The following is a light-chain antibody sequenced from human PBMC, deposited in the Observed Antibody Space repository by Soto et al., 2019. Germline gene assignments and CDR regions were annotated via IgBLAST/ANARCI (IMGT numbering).Light chain of an antibody. V-gene: IGKV1-5*01. CDR2: DAS. J-gene: IGKJ1*01. CDR3: QQYNSYST. Sequence: DIQVTQTPSTLSASVGGRVTITCRASQSISSWLAWYQQKPGKAPQLLIYDASSFESGVPSRFSGSGSGTEFTLTISSLQPDDFSTYYCQQYNSYSTFGQGTKMDI. CDR1: QSISSW.